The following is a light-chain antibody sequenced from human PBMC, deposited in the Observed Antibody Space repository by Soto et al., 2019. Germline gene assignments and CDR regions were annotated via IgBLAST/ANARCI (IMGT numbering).Light chain of an antibody. Sequence: EIVLTQSPGTLSLSPGERATLSCRASQSVSSSYLAWYQQKPGQAPRLLIYDASLRANGVPARFGGSGSGTDFTLTINSLEPEDFAVYYCQQYGSSPWTFGQGTKVDIK. J-gene: IGKJ1*01. V-gene: IGKV3-20*01. CDR2: DAS. CDR1: QSVSSSY. CDR3: QQYGSSPWT.